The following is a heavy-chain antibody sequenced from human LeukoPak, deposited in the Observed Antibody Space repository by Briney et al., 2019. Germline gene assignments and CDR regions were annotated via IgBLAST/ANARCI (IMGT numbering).Heavy chain of an antibody. D-gene: IGHD1-1*01. J-gene: IGHJ4*02. CDR2: IYHSGST. CDR1: GYSSSSGYY. Sequence: TSSETLSLXCAVSGYSSSSGYYWGWIRQPPGKGLEWIGSIYHSGSTYYNPSLKSRVTISVDTSKNQFSLKLSSVTAADTAVYYCARGTTGNFDYWGQGTLVTVSS. CDR3: ARGTTGNFDY. V-gene: IGHV4-38-2*01.